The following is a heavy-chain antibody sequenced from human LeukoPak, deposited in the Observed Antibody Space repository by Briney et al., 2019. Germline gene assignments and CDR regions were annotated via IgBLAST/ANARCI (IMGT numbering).Heavy chain of an antibody. V-gene: IGHV1-18*01. CDR1: GYPFTDYG. CDR2: ISAYNGNT. D-gene: IGHD1-26*01. Sequence: ASVKVSCKASGYPFTDYGIGWVRQAPGQGPEWMGWISAYNGNTNYAQKIQGRVTMTTDPSTSTVYMELKSLRSDDAAVYYCARRFKQDVLGTTMGWFDPWGQGTLITVSS. J-gene: IGHJ5*02. CDR3: ARRFKQDVLGTTMGWFDP.